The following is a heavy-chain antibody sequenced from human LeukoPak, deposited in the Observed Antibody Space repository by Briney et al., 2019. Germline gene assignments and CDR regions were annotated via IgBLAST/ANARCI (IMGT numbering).Heavy chain of an antibody. V-gene: IGHV3-23*01. CDR3: AKRSGYTTGWFFDF. J-gene: IGHJ4*02. CDR1: GFSFSSYA. Sequence: GGSLRLSCATSGFSFSSYAMSWVRQAPGKGLEWVSSISGSGDNTYYAESVKGRFTISRDNSKNTLFLQMNSLRAEDTAVFYCAKRSGYTTGWFFDFWGQGTLVTVSS. D-gene: IGHD6-19*01. CDR2: ISGSGDNT.